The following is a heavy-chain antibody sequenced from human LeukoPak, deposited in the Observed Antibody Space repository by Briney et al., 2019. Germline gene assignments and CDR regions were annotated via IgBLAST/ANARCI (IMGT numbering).Heavy chain of an antibody. CDR1: GFTFSTFA. CDR3: GKGSGYSSSWNDY. V-gene: IGHV3-23*01. CDR2: ISGSGART. D-gene: IGHD6-13*01. Sequence: GGSLRLSCAASGFTFSTFAMSWVRQAPGKGLEWVSAISGSGARTYYADSVKGRFTISRENSKNTLYLQMNSLRAEDTAVYYCGKGSGYSSSWNDYWGQGTLVTVSS. J-gene: IGHJ4*02.